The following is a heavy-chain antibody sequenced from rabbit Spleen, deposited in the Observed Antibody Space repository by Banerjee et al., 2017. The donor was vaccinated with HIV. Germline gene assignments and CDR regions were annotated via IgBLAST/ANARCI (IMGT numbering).Heavy chain of an antibody. J-gene: IGHJ6*01. CDR1: GLDFSSSDW. CDR3: ARDSGSSFSSYGMDL. V-gene: IGHV1S40*01. Sequence: QSLEESGGDLVKPGASLTLTCTASGLDFSSSDWIYWVRQAPGKGLEWIGYIDPIFGITYFANWAKGRFTISKPSSTTVTLQMTSLTAADTATYFCARDSGSSFSSYGMDLWGQGTLVTVS. D-gene: IGHD8-1*01. CDR2: IDPIFGIT.